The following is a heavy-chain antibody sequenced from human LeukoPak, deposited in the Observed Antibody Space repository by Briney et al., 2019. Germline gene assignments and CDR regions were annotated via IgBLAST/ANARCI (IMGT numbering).Heavy chain of an antibody. CDR1: GFTFSSYS. J-gene: IGHJ4*02. Sequence: GSLRLSCAASGFTFSSYSMNWVRQAPGKGLEWVSSISSSSSYIYYADSVKGRFTISRDNAKNSLYLQMNSLRAEDTAVYYCARDPGESIAARGTPDYWGQGTLVTVSS. V-gene: IGHV3-21*01. CDR2: ISSSSSYI. D-gene: IGHD6-6*01. CDR3: ARDPGESIAARGTPDY.